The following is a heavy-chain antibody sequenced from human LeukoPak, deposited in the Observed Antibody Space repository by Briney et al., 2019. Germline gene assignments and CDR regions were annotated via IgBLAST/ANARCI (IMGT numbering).Heavy chain of an antibody. CDR1: GGSISSYY. J-gene: IGHJ3*02. CDR2: IYYSGST. Sequence: SETLSLTCTVSGGSISSYYWSWIRQPPGKGLEWIGYIYYSGSTNYNPSLKSRVTISVDTSKNQFSLKLSSVTAADTAVYYCARPNYDILTGYIDAFDIWGQGTMVTVSS. D-gene: IGHD3-9*01. CDR3: ARPNYDILTGYIDAFDI. V-gene: IGHV4-59*08.